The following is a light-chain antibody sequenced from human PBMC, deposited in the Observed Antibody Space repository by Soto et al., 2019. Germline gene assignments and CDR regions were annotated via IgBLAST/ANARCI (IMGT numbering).Light chain of an antibody. CDR1: QSVSSNY. CDR2: DAS. CDR3: QQYETSPRA. Sequence: EIVLTQSPGTLSLSPGERATLSCRASQSVSSNYLAWYQRRPGQAPRLLIYDASSRATGIPDRFSGSGSGTDFTLTISRLEPEDFAVYYCQQYETSPRAFGQGTKVEIK. J-gene: IGKJ1*01. V-gene: IGKV3-20*01.